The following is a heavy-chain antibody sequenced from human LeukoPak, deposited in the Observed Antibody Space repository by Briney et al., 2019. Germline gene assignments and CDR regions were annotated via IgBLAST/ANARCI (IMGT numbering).Heavy chain of an antibody. D-gene: IGHD3-10*02. J-gene: IGHJ6*04. CDR1: GFTFSSYA. CDR2: ISHSGGTT. Sequence: GGSLRLSCAASGFTFSSYAMSWVRQAPGKGLEWVSAISHSGGTTYYADSVKGRFTISRDNAKNSLYLQMNSLRAEDTAVYYCAELGITMIGGVWGKGTTVTISS. V-gene: IGHV3-23*01. CDR3: AELGITMIGGV.